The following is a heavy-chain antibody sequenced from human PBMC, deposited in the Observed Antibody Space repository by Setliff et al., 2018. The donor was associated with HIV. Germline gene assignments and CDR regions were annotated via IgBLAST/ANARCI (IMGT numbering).Heavy chain of an antibody. CDR1: GDTFNNYG. J-gene: IGHJ3*01. D-gene: IGHD5-12*01. CDR3: ARTSGDAYNYEGAFDV. CDR2: IIPIFKSA. Sequence: GASVKVSCKVSGDTFNNYGLNWVRQAPGQGLEWMGGIIPIFKSADYAQKFQGRVTITTDESTSTAYMDLSSLKSEDTAIYYCARTSGDAYNYEGAFDVWSQGTLVTVS. V-gene: IGHV1-69*05.